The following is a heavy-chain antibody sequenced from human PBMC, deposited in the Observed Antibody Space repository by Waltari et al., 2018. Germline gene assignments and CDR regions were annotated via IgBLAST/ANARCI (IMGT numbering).Heavy chain of an antibody. CDR2: IKQDGSEK. D-gene: IGHD4-17*01. CDR1: GFTFSSYW. CDR3: ALSYGDYGLYFDY. J-gene: IGHJ4*02. Sequence: EVQLVESGGGLVQPGGSLRLSCAASGFTFSSYWMSWVRQAPGKGLEWVANIKQDGSEKYYVDSVKGRFTISRDNAKNSLYLQMNSLRAEDTAVYYCALSYGDYGLYFDYWGQGTLVTVSS. V-gene: IGHV3-7*01.